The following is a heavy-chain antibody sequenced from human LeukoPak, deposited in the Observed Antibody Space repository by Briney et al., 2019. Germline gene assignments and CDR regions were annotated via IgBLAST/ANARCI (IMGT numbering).Heavy chain of an antibody. Sequence: GASVKVSCKASGGGFTFTSHAISWVRQAPGQGLEWMGGLIPIYGSANYAQKFQGRVTITSDESTRTVYMELSSLRPEDSAVYYCAREGELLWGTLGDYWGQGTLVTVS. D-gene: IGHD3-10*01. V-gene: IGHV1-69*01. CDR3: AREGELLWGTLGDY. CDR1: GGGFTFTSHA. J-gene: IGHJ4*02. CDR2: LIPIYGSA.